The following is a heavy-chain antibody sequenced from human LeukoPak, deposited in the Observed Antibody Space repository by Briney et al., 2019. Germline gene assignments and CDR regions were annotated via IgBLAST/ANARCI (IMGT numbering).Heavy chain of an antibody. V-gene: IGHV1-18*01. CDR2: ISAYTGNT. CDR3: ARQGRAVYYYGSGEPIDY. CDR1: GYTFTSYG. Sequence: GASVKVSCKASGYTFTSYGISWVRQAPGQGLEWMGWISAYTGNTNYAQKLQGRVTMTTDTSTSTAYMELRSLRSDDTAVYYCARQGRAVYYYGSGEPIDYWGQGTLVTVSS. D-gene: IGHD3-10*01. J-gene: IGHJ4*02.